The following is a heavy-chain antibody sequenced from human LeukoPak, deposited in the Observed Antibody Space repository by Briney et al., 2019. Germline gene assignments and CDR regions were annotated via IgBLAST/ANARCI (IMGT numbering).Heavy chain of an antibody. V-gene: IGHV1-46*01. J-gene: IGHJ4*02. CDR3: ARSRFVMYSSSWYYFDY. CDR1: GYTFTSYY. Sequence: ASVKVSCKASGYTFTSYYMHWVRQAPGQGLEWMGIINPSGGSTSYAQKFQGRVTMTRDMSTSTVYMELSSLRSEDTAVYYCARSRFVMYSSSWYYFDYWGQGTLVTVYS. D-gene: IGHD6-13*01. CDR2: INPSGGST.